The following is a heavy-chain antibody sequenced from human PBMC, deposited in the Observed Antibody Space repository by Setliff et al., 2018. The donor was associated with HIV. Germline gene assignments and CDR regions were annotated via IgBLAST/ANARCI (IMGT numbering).Heavy chain of an antibody. CDR2: INTYNGHT. J-gene: IGHJ4*02. CDR1: GDLFTSYA. Sequence: ASVKVSCKTSGDLFTSYAFNWVRQAPGQGLEWMGWINTYNGHTNYAQKLQGRVNMTTDTSTSTAYMELRSLRSDDTAVYYCARVFWPYSSSRFDYWGQGTLVTVSS. V-gene: IGHV1-18*01. CDR3: ARVFWPYSSSRFDY. D-gene: IGHD6-6*01.